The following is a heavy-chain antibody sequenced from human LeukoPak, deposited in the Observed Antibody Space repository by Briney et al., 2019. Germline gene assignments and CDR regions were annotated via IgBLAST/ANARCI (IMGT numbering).Heavy chain of an antibody. D-gene: IGHD5-24*01. CDR2: ISGSSSAI. J-gene: IGHJ5*02. CDR1: GFTFSAYN. CDR3: VRDRTLGVRDGFILA. V-gene: IGHV3-48*01. Sequence: GGSLRLSCAASGFTFSAYNMIWVRQAPGRGLEWLSYISGSSSAIYYADSVQGRFTISRDNAKNSLSLQMSSLRVEDTAVYYCVRDRTLGVRDGFILAWGQGTLVTVST.